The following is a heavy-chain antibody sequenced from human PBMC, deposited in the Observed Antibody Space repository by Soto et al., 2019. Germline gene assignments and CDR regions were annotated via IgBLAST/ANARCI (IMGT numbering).Heavy chain of an antibody. D-gene: IGHD6-19*01. CDR1: GYTFTSYS. Sequence: QVQLVQSGGEMKRPGASAKVSCKASGYTFTSYSINWVRQAPGQGLEWMGWISGYNGNTNYAQKYQGRVTMTTDTSTSTIYMELRSLRSDDTAVYYCARVLGIAVAADYWGQGTLVTVSS. J-gene: IGHJ4*02. V-gene: IGHV1-18*04. CDR3: ARVLGIAVAADY. CDR2: ISGYNGNT.